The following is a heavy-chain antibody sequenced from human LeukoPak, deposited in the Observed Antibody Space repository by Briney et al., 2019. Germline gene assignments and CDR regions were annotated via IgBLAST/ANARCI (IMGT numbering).Heavy chain of an antibody. V-gene: IGHV3-48*03. D-gene: IGHD3-10*01. CDR1: GFTLSTYE. Sequence: PGGSLRLSCVPSGFTLSTYEMSWVRQAPGKGLEWVSYISSSGSNIYYADSVKGRVTVSRDNAKNSLYLQMNSLRVEDTAVYYCARGRGWFGELTLARFDYWGQGTLVTVSS. CDR3: ARGRGWFGELTLARFDY. J-gene: IGHJ4*02. CDR2: ISSSGSNI.